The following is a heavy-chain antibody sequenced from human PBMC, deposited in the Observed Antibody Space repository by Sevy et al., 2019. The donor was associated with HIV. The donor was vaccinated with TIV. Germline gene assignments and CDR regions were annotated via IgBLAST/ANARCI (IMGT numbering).Heavy chain of an antibody. Sequence: SETLSLTCAVSGGSFSGYSWDWIRQPPGKGLEWIGEVNHSGSTNYNPSLKSRVTISVDTSKNQFSLNVRSVTAADTGVYYCLLVVTDAEDYFDYWGQGTRVTVSS. CDR1: GGSFSGYS. D-gene: IGHD2-21*02. J-gene: IGHJ4*02. V-gene: IGHV4-34*03. CDR2: VNHSGST. CDR3: LLVVTDAEDYFDY.